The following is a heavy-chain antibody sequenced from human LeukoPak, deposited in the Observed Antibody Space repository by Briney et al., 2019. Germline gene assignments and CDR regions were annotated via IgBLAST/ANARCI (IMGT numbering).Heavy chain of an antibody. V-gene: IGHV4-4*07. Sequence: SETLSLTCTVSGGSISSYYWSWIRQPAGKGLEWIGRIYTSGSTNYNPSLKNRVTMSVDTSKNQFSLKLSSVTAADTAVYYCARDTFPAGSQYFDYWGQGTLVTVSS. J-gene: IGHJ4*02. CDR1: GGSISSYY. D-gene: IGHD6-13*01. CDR2: IYTSGST. CDR3: ARDTFPAGSQYFDY.